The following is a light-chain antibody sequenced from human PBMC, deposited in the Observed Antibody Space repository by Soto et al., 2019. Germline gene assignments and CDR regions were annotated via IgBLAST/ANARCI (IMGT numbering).Light chain of an antibody. CDR2: GAS. V-gene: IGKV3-20*01. CDR3: QQYGSSPRT. J-gene: IGKJ1*01. Sequence: EIVLTQSPGTLSLSPGARATRSCRASQSVSSSYLAWYQQKPGQAPRRLIYGASSRATGIPDRFSGSGSGTDFTLTISRLEPEDFAVYYCQQYGSSPRTFGQGTKVEIK. CDR1: QSVSSSY.